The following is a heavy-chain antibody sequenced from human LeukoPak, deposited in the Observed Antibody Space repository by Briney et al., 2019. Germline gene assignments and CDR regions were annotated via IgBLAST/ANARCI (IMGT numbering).Heavy chain of an antibody. CDR1: GGSISSGGYY. CDR3: ARDGHGDAFDI. V-gene: IGHV4-31*03. CDR2: IYYSGST. J-gene: IGHJ3*02. Sequence: SETLSLTCTVSGGSISSGGYYWSWIRQHPGKGLEWIGYIYYSGSTYYNPSLKSRVTISVDTSKNQSSLKLSSVTAADTAVYYCARDGHGDAFDIWGQGTMVTVSS.